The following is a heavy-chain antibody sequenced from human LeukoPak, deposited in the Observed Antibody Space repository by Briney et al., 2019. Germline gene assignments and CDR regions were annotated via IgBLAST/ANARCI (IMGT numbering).Heavy chain of an antibody. CDR1: GGSISSYY. J-gene: IGHJ4*02. CDR3: ARHYHYYDSSGYHDPFDY. D-gene: IGHD3-22*01. CDR2: IYTSGST. V-gene: IGHV4-4*07. Sequence: SETLSLSCTVSGGSISSYYWSWIRQPAGKGLEWIGRIYTSGSTNYNPSLKSRVTISVDTSNNQFSLKLSSVTAADTAVYYCARHYHYYDSSGYHDPFDYWGQGTLVTVSS.